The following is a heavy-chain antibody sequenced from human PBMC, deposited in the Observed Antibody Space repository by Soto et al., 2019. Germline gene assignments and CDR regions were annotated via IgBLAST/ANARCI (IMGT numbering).Heavy chain of an antibody. J-gene: IGHJ2*01. V-gene: IGHV1-2*04. CDR1: GYTFTGYY. D-gene: IGHD6-19*01. CDR2: INPNSGGT. CDR3: ARDVGDYSSGWYGYFDL. Sequence: ASVKVSCKASGYTFTGYYMNWVRQAPGQGLEWMGWINPNSGGTNCAQKFQGWVTMTRDTSISTAYMELSRLRSDDTAVYYCARDVGDYSSGWYGYFDLWGRGTLVTVSS.